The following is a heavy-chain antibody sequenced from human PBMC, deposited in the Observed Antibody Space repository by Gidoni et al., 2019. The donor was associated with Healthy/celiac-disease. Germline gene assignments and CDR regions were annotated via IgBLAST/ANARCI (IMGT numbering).Heavy chain of an antibody. Sequence: CWWRLRQPPGKGLEWIGSIYYSGSTYYNPSLKSRVTISVDTSKNQFSLKLSSVTAADTAVYYCARTSSSWDPYYFDYWGQGTLVTVSS. D-gene: IGHD6-13*01. J-gene: IGHJ4*02. CDR1: C. CDR3: ARTSSSWDPYYFDY. V-gene: IGHV4-39*01. CDR2: IYYSGST.